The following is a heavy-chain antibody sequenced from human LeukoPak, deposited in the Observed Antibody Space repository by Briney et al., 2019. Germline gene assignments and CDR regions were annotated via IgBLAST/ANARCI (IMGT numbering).Heavy chain of an antibody. Sequence: GGSLRLSCAASGFTFSSYGMHWVRQAPGKGLEWVAFIRYDGSNKYYADSVKGRFTISRDNSKNTLYLQMNSLRAEDTAVYYCANTQVHLDYYYRDVWGKGTTVTVSS. V-gene: IGHV3-30*02. J-gene: IGHJ6*03. CDR2: IRYDGSNK. CDR3: ANTQVHLDYYYRDV. CDR1: GFTFSSYG. D-gene: IGHD3-10*01.